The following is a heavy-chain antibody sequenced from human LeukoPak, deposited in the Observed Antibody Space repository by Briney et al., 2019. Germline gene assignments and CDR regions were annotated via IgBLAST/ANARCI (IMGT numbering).Heavy chain of an antibody. D-gene: IGHD6-19*01. J-gene: IGHJ1*01. V-gene: IGHV3-23*01. Sequence: GGSLRLSCAASGFSFSSYAMSWVRQAPGKGLEWVSSISDNGGSTYYADSMKGRFTISRDNSKNTLYLQMHSLRVDDTAIYYCATTSSSGWYESEYFQHWGQGTLVTVSS. CDR3: ATTSSSGWYESEYFQH. CDR2: ISDNGGST. CDR1: GFSFSSYA.